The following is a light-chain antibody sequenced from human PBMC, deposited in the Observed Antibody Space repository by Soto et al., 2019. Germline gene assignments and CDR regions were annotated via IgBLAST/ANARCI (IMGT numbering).Light chain of an antibody. CDR2: GAS. V-gene: IGKV3-15*01. J-gene: IGKJ4*01. Sequence: EIVMTQSPATLSVSPGERATLSCRASQSVTNNLAWYQQKPGQAPRLLIYGASARATGIPARFSGSGSGTEFTLNISSLQSEDVAVYYCQQYNNWPLTFGGGTKVEIK. CDR3: QQYNNWPLT. CDR1: QSVTNN.